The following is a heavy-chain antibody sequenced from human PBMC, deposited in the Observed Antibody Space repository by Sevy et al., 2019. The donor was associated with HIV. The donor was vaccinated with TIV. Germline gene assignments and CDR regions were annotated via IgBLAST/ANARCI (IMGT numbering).Heavy chain of an antibody. CDR3: ARDFVVVVAATAPLGY. V-gene: IGHV3-7*01. J-gene: IGHJ4*02. Sequence: GGSLRLSCAASGFTFSSYWMSWVRQAPGKGLEWVANIKQDGSEKYYVDSVKGRFTISRDNAKNSLYLQMNSLRAEDTAVYYCARDFVVVVAATAPLGYWGQGTLVTVSS. D-gene: IGHD2-15*01. CDR2: IKQDGSEK. CDR1: GFTFSSYW.